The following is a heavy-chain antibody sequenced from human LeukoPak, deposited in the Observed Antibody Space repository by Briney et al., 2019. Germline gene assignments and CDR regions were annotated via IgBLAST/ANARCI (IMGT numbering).Heavy chain of an antibody. J-gene: IGHJ2*01. CDR3: ARDQNDILTGDGWYFDL. Sequence: AGRSLRLSCAASGFTFSSSGMHWVRQAPGKGLEWVAVIWYDGSNKYYADSVKGRFTISRDNSKNTLYLQMNSLRAEDTAVYYCARDQNDILTGDGWYFDLWGRGTLVTVSS. D-gene: IGHD3-9*01. V-gene: IGHV3-33*01. CDR1: GFTFSSSG. CDR2: IWYDGSNK.